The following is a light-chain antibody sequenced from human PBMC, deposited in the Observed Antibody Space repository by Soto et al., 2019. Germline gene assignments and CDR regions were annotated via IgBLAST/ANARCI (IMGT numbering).Light chain of an antibody. V-gene: IGKV3-15*01. J-gene: IGKJ1*01. CDR2: GAS. Sequence: EIVMTQPPATLSVSPGERATLSCRASQSVSSDLAWYQQKPGQAPRLLIYGASTRATGIPARFSGSGSGTEFTLTISSLQSEDFAVYYHQHYNNWPRTFGQDTKVES. CDR1: QSVSSD. CDR3: QHYNNWPRT.